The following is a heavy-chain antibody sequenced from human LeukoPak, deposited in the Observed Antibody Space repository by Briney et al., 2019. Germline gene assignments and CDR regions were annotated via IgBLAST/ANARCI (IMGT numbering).Heavy chain of an antibody. CDR3: ARAGPEPALRPFDY. Sequence: SGGSLRLSCAASGFTFSDYWMHWVRQAPGKGLVWVSRINSDGSSTNYADSVKGRFTISRDNAKNTLYLQMNSLRAEDTALYYCARAGPEPALRPFDYWGQGTLVTVSS. CDR2: INSDGSST. V-gene: IGHV3-74*01. J-gene: IGHJ4*02. CDR1: GFTFSDYW.